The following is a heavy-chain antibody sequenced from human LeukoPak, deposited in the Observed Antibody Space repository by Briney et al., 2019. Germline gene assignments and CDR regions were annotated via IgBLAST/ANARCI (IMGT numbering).Heavy chain of an antibody. J-gene: IGHJ6*02. D-gene: IGHD5-18*01. CDR3: AKVDDSYGGGMDV. Sequence: HPGGSLRLSCAASGFTFSSYAMSWVRQAPGKGLEWVSAISGSGGSTYYADSVKGRFTISRDNSKNTLSLQMNSLRAEDTAMYYCAKVDDSYGGGMDVWGQGTTVTVSS. CDR2: ISGSGGST. CDR1: GFTFSSYA. V-gene: IGHV3-23*01.